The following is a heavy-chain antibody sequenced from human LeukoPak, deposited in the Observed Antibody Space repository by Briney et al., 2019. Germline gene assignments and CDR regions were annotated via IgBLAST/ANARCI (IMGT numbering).Heavy chain of an antibody. CDR1: GDSISSYY. J-gene: IGHJ5*01. V-gene: IGHV4-59*01. D-gene: IGHD6-19*01. Sequence: SETLSLTCTVSGDSISSYYWSWIRQPPGKGLEWIGYIYYTGSTSDNPSLKSRVTISVDTSKNQFSLKLSSVTAADTAVYYCAATPGTYSSGWFDYWGQGTLVTVSS. CDR2: IYYTGST. CDR3: AATPGTYSSGWFDY.